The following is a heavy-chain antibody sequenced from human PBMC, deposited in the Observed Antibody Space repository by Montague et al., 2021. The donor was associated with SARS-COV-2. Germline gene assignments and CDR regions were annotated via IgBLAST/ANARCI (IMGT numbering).Heavy chain of an antibody. J-gene: IGHJ4*02. Sequence: SLRLSCAASGFTVSSNYMSWVRQAPGKGLEWVSYISSTTIYTNYADSVKGRFTISRDNAKNSLYLQMNSLRAEDTAVYYCARGIPPDYWGQGTLVTVSS. CDR3: ARGIPPDY. CDR1: GFTVSSNY. D-gene: IGHD1-14*01. V-gene: IGHV3-11*05. CDR2: ISSTTIYT.